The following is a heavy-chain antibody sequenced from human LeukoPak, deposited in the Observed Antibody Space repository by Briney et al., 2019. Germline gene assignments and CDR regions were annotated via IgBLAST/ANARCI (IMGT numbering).Heavy chain of an antibody. Sequence: KASETLSLTCTVSGGSISSYYWGWIRQPPGKGLEWIGSIYYSGSTYYNPSLKSRVTISVDTSKNQFSLKLSSVTAADTAVYYCARGGEYSSSIGYWGQGTLVTVSS. CDR2: IYYSGST. V-gene: IGHV4-39*01. D-gene: IGHD6-6*01. J-gene: IGHJ4*02. CDR1: GGSISSYY. CDR3: ARGGEYSSSIGY.